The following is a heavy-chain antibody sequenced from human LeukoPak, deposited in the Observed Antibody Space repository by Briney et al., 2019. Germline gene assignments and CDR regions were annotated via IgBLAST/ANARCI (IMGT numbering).Heavy chain of an antibody. CDR3: ARESITMVRGVITPCDY. V-gene: IGHV1-18*01. Sequence: ASVKVSCKASGYTFTNYGISWVRQAPGQGLEWMGWISAYNGNTNYALTLQDRVTMTTDTSTSTAYMELRSLRSDDTAVYYCARESITMVRGVITPCDYWGQGTLVTVSS. J-gene: IGHJ4*02. D-gene: IGHD3-10*01. CDR2: ISAYNGNT. CDR1: GYTFTNYG.